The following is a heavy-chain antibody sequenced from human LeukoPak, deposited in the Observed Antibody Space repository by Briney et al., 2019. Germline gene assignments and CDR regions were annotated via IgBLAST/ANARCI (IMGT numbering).Heavy chain of an antibody. V-gene: IGHV4-59*08. CDR1: GGSISSYY. J-gene: IGHJ4*02. D-gene: IGHD3-22*01. CDR2: IYCSGST. Sequence: SETLSLTCTVSGGSISSYYWSWIRQPPGKGLEWIGYIYCSGSTNYNPSLKSRVTISVDTSKNQFSLKLSSVTAADTAVYYCATDYYDSSGYYFDYWGQGTLVTVSS. CDR3: ATDYYDSSGYYFDY.